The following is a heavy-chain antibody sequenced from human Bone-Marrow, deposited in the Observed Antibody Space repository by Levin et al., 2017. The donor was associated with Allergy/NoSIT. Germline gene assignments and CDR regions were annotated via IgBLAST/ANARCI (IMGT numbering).Heavy chain of an antibody. CDR1: GYTFSGSY. CDR3: AIPRFTDAWYDAFDI. Sequence: VASVKVSCKASGYTFSGSYIHWVRQAPGQGLEFMGWINPDSGGTRYAQRYQGRVSMTRDTSIATAYMELTGLRSDDTAVYFCAIPRFTDAWYDAFDIWGQGTMVIVSS. J-gene: IGHJ3*02. V-gene: IGHV1-2*02. D-gene: IGHD2-15*01. CDR2: INPDSGGT.